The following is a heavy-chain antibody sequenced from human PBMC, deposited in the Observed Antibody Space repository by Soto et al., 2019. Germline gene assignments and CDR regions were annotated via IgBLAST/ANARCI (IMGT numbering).Heavy chain of an antibody. D-gene: IGHD6-19*01. Sequence: QVQLVQSGAEVKKPGSSVKVSCKASGGTFSSYTISWVRQAPGQGLEWMGRIIPTLGIANYAQKFQGRVTITADKSTSTAYMELSSLRSEDTAVYYCARVTGRIAVAGTNYYYGMDVWGQGTTVTVSS. CDR2: IIPTLGIA. J-gene: IGHJ6*02. V-gene: IGHV1-69*02. CDR3: ARVTGRIAVAGTNYYYGMDV. CDR1: GGTFSSYT.